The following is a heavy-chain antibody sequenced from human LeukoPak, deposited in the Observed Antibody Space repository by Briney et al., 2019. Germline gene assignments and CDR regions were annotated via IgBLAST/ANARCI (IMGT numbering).Heavy chain of an antibody. Sequence: SETLSLTCTVSGGSISSYYWSWIRQPPGKGLEWIGYIYYSGSTNYNPSLKSRVTISVDTSKNQFSLKLSSVTAADTAVYYCARAYSGSYFWFDPWSQGTLVTVSS. CDR3: ARAYSGSYFWFDP. V-gene: IGHV4-59*01. CDR2: IYYSGST. D-gene: IGHD1-26*01. CDR1: GGSISSYY. J-gene: IGHJ5*02.